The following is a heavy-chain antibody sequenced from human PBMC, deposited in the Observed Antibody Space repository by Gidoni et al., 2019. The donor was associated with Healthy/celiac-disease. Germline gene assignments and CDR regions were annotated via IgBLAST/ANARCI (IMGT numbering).Heavy chain of an antibody. CDR3: ARDGGYCSSTSCYVRYYYYGMDV. CDR2: ISYDGSNK. CDR1: GFTFSSYA. V-gene: IGHV3-30*01. D-gene: IGHD2-2*01. J-gene: IGHJ6*02. Sequence: QVQLVESGGGVVQPGRSLRLSCAASGFTFSSYAMHRVRQAPGKGLEWVAVISYDGSNKYYADSVKGRFTISRDNSKNTLYLQMNSLRAEDTAVYYCARDGGYCSSTSCYVRYYYYGMDVWGQGTTVTVSS.